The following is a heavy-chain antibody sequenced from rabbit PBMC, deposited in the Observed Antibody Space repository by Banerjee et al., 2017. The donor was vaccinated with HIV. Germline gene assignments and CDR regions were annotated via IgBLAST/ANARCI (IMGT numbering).Heavy chain of an antibody. Sequence: QSLEESGGDLVKPGASLTLTCTASGIDFSSYYMSWVRQAPGKGLEWIGTIYAGKGRTYYASWVNGRFTISKTSSTTVTLQMTSLTAADTATYFCARDRDWTLDLWGPGTLVTVS. V-gene: IGHV1S40*01. D-gene: IGHD4-2*01. CDR1: GIDFSSYY. CDR2: IYAGKGRT. CDR3: ARDRDWTLDL. J-gene: IGHJ4*01.